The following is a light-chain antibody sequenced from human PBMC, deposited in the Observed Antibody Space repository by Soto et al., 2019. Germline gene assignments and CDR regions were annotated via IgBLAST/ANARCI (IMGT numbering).Light chain of an antibody. Sequence: QSVLTQPASVSGSPGQSITISCAGTGSDVGAYNLVSWYQQHPGKAPKLIIYEVTKRPSGVSNRFSGSKSGNTASLTISGLQAEDEAEYFCCSYAGGDPFFLFGTGTKVTVL. CDR3: CSYAGGDPFFL. J-gene: IGLJ1*01. V-gene: IGLV2-23*02. CDR1: GSDVGAYNL. CDR2: EVT.